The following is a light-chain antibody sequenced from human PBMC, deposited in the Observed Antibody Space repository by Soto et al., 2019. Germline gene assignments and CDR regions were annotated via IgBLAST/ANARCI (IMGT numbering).Light chain of an antibody. V-gene: IGKV2-28*01. CDR2: LGS. CDR1: QSLLLSSGNNY. CDR3: MQGTHWPIT. Sequence: DIVLTQSPLSLPVTPGESSSMSCNASQSLLLSSGNNYLDWYLQKPGQSPQLLIYLGSTRASGVPDRFSGSGSGTDFTLKISRVEAEDIGVYYCMQGTHWPITFGQGTRLEIK. J-gene: IGKJ5*01.